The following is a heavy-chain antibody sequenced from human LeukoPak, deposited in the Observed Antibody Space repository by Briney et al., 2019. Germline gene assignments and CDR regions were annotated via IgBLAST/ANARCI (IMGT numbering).Heavy chain of an antibody. CDR3: AKWGCSGGSCYPFAY. CDR2: LSGSSGRT. V-gene: IGHV3-23*01. Sequence: GGSLRLSCAASGFTFSSYAMSWVRQAPGKGLEWVSALSGSSGRTYYADSVKGRFTISRDNSKNTLYLQMNSLRAEDTALYYCAKWGCSGGSCYPFAYWGQGTLVTVSS. CDR1: GFTFSSYA. J-gene: IGHJ4*02. D-gene: IGHD2-15*01.